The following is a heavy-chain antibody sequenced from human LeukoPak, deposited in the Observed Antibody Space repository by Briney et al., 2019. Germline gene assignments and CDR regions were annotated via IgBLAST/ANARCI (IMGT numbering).Heavy chain of an antibody. CDR2: IYPGDSDT. D-gene: IGHD3-22*01. J-gene: IGHJ4*02. CDR1: GYSFTSYW. Sequence: GESLKISCKGSGYSFTSYWIGWVRQMPGKGLEWMGIIYPGDSDTRYSPSFQGQVTISADKSISTAYLQWSSLKASDTAMYYCARHVPYDSSGYYIGHFDYWGQGTLVTVSS. V-gene: IGHV5-51*01. CDR3: ARHVPYDSSGYYIGHFDY.